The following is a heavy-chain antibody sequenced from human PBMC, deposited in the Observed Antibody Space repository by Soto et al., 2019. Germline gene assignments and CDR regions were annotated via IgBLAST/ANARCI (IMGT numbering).Heavy chain of an antibody. Sequence: QITLKESGPTLVKPTQTLTLACTFSGFSLRASGFGVGWIRQPPGKAPEWLAVIYWDDQKRYSPSLESRLTVTKDNSGNQVVLTMTNLAPLDTGTYFCAHTTRLVLRADGDRGDGFAIWGQATTVTVS. CDR1: GFSLRASGFG. J-gene: IGHJ3*02. CDR2: IYWDDQK. CDR3: AHTTRLVLRADGDRGDGFAI. V-gene: IGHV2-5*02. D-gene: IGHD2-8*01.